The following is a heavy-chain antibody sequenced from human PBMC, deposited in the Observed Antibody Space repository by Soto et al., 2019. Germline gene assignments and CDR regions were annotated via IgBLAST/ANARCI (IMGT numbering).Heavy chain of an antibody. V-gene: IGHV3-23*01. CDR2: IGGGDDDR. Sequence: GGSLRLSCAASGFTLSDHYMSWIRQAPGKGLEWVSSIGGGDDDRFYADSVKGRFSISRDNSKSTVWLQMNSLRAEDTAIYYCAREGSSYGMDVWGQGTTVTVSS. CDR3: AREGSSYGMDV. CDR1: GFTLSDHY. J-gene: IGHJ6*02.